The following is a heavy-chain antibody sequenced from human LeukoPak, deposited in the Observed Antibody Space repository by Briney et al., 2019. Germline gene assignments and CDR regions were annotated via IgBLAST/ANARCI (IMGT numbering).Heavy chain of an antibody. CDR3: ARGPLSYDFWSAEGWFDP. Sequence: SETLSLTCTVSGGSISSSSYYWGWIRQPPGKGLEWIGSIYYSGSTYYNPSLKSRVTISVDTSKNQFSLKLSSVTAADTAVYYCARGPLSYDFWSAEGWFDPWGQGTLVTVSS. V-gene: IGHV4-39*07. CDR2: IYYSGST. D-gene: IGHD3-3*01. CDR1: GGSISSSSYY. J-gene: IGHJ5*02.